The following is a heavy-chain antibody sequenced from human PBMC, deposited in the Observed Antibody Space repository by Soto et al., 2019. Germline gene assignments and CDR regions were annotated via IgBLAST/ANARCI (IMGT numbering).Heavy chain of an antibody. V-gene: IGHV3-23*01. Sequence: EVQLLESGGDLVQPGGSLRLTCAASGFIFTSYAMSWVRQVPGKGLEWVSSINVDDSTYYTESVGGRFTVSRDNSKNTLYLQMNSLRAEDTALYYCAKNYYFDYWGRGTLVTVSS. J-gene: IGHJ4*02. CDR2: INVDDST. CDR3: AKNYYFDY. CDR1: GFIFTSYA.